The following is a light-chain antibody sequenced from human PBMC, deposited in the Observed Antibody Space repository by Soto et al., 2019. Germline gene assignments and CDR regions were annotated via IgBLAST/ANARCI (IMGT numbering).Light chain of an antibody. CDR2: EGS. CDR3: CSYAGSGTWV. V-gene: IGLV2-23*01. J-gene: IGLJ3*02. CDR1: SSDVGSYNL. Sequence: QSALTQPASVSGSPGQSITISCTGTSSDVGSYNLVSWYQQHPGKAPKLMIYEGSKRPPGVSNRFSGSKSGNTASLTISGLQAEDEADYYCCSYAGSGTWVFGGGTKVTVL.